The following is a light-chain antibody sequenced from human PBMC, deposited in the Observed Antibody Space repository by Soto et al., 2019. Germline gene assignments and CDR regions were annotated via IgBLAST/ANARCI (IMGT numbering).Light chain of an antibody. CDR3: QQYNNLIT. CDR1: QDISNS. Sequence: DIQMTQSPSSLSASVGDRVTITCQASQDISNSLNWFQQKPGKAPKVLIYGASNLVTGVPSRFSGSGSGTDFTFTISSLQPEDIGTYYCQQYNNLITFGGGTKVEIK. J-gene: IGKJ4*01. V-gene: IGKV1-33*01. CDR2: GAS.